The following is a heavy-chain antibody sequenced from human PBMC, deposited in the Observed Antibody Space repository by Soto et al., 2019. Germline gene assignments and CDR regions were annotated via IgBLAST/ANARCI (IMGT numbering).Heavy chain of an antibody. D-gene: IGHD3-10*01. CDR2: IIPIFGTA. V-gene: IGHV1-69*13. J-gene: IGHJ6*02. CDR1: GGTFSSYA. Sequence: SVKVSCKASGGTFSSYAISWVRQAPGQGLEWMGGIIPIFGTANYAQKFQGRVTITADESTSTAYKELSSLRSEDTAVYYCARDRGITMVRGVIGDYYYGMDVWGQGTTVTVSS. CDR3: ARDRGITMVRGVIGDYYYGMDV.